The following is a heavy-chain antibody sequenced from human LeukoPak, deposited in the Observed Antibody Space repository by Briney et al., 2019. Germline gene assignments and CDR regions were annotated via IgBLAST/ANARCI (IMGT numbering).Heavy chain of an antibody. J-gene: IGHJ4*02. CDR2: ISGSGGTT. Sequence: GGSLRLSCAASGFTFSTYAMSWVRQAPGKGLEWVSLISGSGGTTYYADSVKGRFTISRDNSKNTLYLQMNSLRAEDTAVYYCAKRVYVGGGYNFDYWGQGTLVTVSS. CDR3: AKRVYVGGGYNFDY. D-gene: IGHD5-24*01. CDR1: GFTFSTYA. V-gene: IGHV3-23*01.